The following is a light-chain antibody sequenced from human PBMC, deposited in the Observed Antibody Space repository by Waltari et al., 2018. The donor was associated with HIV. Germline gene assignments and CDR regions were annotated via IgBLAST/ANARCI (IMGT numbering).Light chain of an antibody. J-gene: IGLJ3*02. CDR1: SSNIGRDT. V-gene: IGLV1-44*01. CDR2: NNN. CDR3: ASWDGSLNGWV. Sequence: QSVLTQPPSASGTPGQRGTISFSGGSSNIGRDTVNWYQHLPGTAPKLLSYNNNRRPSGVPDRFSGSKSGTSASLAISGLQSEDEADYYCASWDGSLNGWVFGGGTKLTVL.